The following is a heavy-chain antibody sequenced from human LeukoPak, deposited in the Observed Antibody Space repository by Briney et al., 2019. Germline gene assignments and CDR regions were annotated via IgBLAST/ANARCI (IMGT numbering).Heavy chain of an antibody. D-gene: IGHD5-12*01. Sequence: SETLSLTCTVSGVSISSYYWRWGRQPAGKGGEGVGRIYPSGSTNYNPSLLSRVTMSVDTSKNQFSLKLSSVTAADTAVYYCARGRRYSGYDSGFDYWGQGTLVTVSS. J-gene: IGHJ4*02. CDR1: GVSISSYY. CDR3: ARGRRYSGYDSGFDY. CDR2: IYPSGST. V-gene: IGHV4-4*07.